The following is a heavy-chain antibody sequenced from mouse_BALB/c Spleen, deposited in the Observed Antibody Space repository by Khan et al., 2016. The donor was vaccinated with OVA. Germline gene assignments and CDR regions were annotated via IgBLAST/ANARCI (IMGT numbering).Heavy chain of an antibody. J-gene: IGHJ3*01. D-gene: IGHD1-1*01. V-gene: IGHV5-6*01. CDR2: VSTGGSYT. CDR1: GFTFSTYG. CDR3: TRLAYYYDSEGFAY. Sequence: EVELVESGGDLVKPGGSLKLSCAASGFTFSTYGMSWVRQAPDKRLEWVATVSTGGSYTYYPDSVKGRFTISRDNAKNTLYLQMSGLRSEDTASFYCTRLAYYYDSEGFAYWGQGTLVTVSA.